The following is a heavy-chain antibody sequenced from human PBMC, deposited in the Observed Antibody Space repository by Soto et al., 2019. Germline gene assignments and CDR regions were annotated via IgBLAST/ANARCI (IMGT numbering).Heavy chain of an antibody. CDR2: IVVGSGNT. Sequence: ASVKVSCKASGFTFTSSAMQWVRRARGQRLEWIGWIVVGSGNTNYAQKFQERVTITRDMSTSTAYMELSSMRSEDTAVYYCAAVDYYGSGSYDAFDIWGQGTMVTVSS. CDR1: GFTFTSSA. V-gene: IGHV1-58*02. CDR3: AAVDYYGSGSYDAFDI. D-gene: IGHD3-10*01. J-gene: IGHJ3*02.